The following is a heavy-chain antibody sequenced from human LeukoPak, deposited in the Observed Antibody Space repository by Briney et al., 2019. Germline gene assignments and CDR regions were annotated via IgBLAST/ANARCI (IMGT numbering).Heavy chain of an antibody. CDR3: ARDFLGGIGFDL. J-gene: IGHJ3*01. D-gene: IGHD6-13*01. Sequence: GGSLRLSCAASGFTFSSYAMHWVRQAPGKGLEWVAVISYDGSNKYYADSEKGRFTISRDNAKNSLYLQMDSLRADDTAIYYCARDFLGGIGFDLWGQGTMFTVSS. V-gene: IGHV3-30*03. CDR2: ISYDGSNK. CDR1: GFTFSSYA.